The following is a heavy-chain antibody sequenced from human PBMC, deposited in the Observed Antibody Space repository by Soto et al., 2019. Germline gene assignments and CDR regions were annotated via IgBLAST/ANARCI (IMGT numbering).Heavy chain of an antibody. V-gene: IGHV3-73*01. CDR1: GFTFSGSA. Sequence: EVQLVESGGGLVQPGGSLTLSCAASGFTFSGSAMHWVRQASGKGLEWVGRIRSKANSYATAYAASVKGRFTISRDDSKNTAYLQMNSLKTEDTAVYYCTSLPLTYDDDSNYVRGYWGQGTLVTVSS. CDR2: IRSKANSYAT. D-gene: IGHD4-4*01. CDR3: TSLPLTYDDDSNYVRGY. J-gene: IGHJ4*02.